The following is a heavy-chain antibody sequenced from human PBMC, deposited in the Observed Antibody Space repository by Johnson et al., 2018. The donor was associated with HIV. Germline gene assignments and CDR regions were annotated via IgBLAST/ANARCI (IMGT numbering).Heavy chain of an antibody. CDR2: INWNDGST. D-gene: IGHD4-17*01. CDR3: ARDKYGVPSGTFDI. V-gene: IGHV3-20*04. Sequence: VQLVESGGGVVRPGGSLRLSCAASGFTFDDYGMSWVRQAPGKGLEWVSGINWNDGSTGYADSVKGRFTISRDNAKNSLYLQMNSLRAEDTAFYYCARDKYGVPSGTFDIWGQGTMVTVSS. CDR1: GFTFDDYG. J-gene: IGHJ3*02.